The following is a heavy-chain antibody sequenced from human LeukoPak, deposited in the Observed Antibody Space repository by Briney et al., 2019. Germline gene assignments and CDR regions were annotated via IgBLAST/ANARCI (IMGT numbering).Heavy chain of an antibody. D-gene: IGHD2-8*01. CDR2: INPNSGGT. Sequence: GASVKVSCKASGYTFTGYYMHWVRQAPGQGLEWMGWINPNSGGTNYAQKFQGRVTMTRDTSISTAYMELSRLRSDDTAVYYCARDLGCTNGVCYLYYYYYMDVWGKGTTVTISS. V-gene: IGHV1-2*02. J-gene: IGHJ6*03. CDR1: GYTFTGYY. CDR3: ARDLGCTNGVCYLYYYYYMDV.